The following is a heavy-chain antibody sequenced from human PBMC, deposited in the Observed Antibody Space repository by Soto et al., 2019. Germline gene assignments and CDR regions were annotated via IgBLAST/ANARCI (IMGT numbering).Heavy chain of an antibody. J-gene: IGHJ5*02. V-gene: IGHV1-69*13. CDR1: GGTFSSYA. D-gene: IGHD3-22*01. Sequence: SVKVSCKASGGTFSSYAISWVRQAPGQGLEWMGGIIPIFGTANYAQKFQGRVTITADESTSTAYMELSSLRSEDTAVYYCARAQDYYDSSGYCSWGQGNLVTVS. CDR3: ARAQDYYDSSGYCS. CDR2: IIPIFGTA.